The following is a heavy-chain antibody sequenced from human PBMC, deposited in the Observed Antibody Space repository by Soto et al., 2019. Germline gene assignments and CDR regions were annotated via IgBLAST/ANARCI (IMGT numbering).Heavy chain of an antibody. D-gene: IGHD3-9*01. V-gene: IGHV2-5*02. CDR3: AHSRNYDILTGYRLFDY. CDR2: IYWDDDK. CDR1: GFSLSTSGVG. J-gene: IGHJ4*02. Sequence: SGPTLVNPTQTLTLTCTFSGFSLSTSGVGVGWIRQPPGKALEWLALIYWDDDKRYSPSLKSRLTITKDTSKNQVVLTMTNMDPVDTATYYCAHSRNYDILTGYRLFDYWGQGTLVTVSS.